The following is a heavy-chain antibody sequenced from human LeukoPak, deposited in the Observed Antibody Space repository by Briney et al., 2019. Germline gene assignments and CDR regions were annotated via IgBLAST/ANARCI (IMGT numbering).Heavy chain of an antibody. Sequence: ASVKVSCKASGYTFTSYGISWVRQAPGQGLEWMGWISAYNGNTNYAQKLQGRVTMTTDTSTSTAYMELRSLRSDDTAVYYCARDRSQQLVRGYFDYWGQGTLVTVSS. CDR1: GYTFTSYG. CDR3: ARDRSQQLVRGYFDY. D-gene: IGHD6-13*01. J-gene: IGHJ4*02. CDR2: ISAYNGNT. V-gene: IGHV1-18*01.